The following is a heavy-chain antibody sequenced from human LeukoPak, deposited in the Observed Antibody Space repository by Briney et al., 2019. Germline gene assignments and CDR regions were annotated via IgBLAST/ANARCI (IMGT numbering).Heavy chain of an antibody. J-gene: IGHJ6*02. V-gene: IGHV3-74*01. CDR1: GFTFSSYW. CDR2: INSDGSST. D-gene: IGHD3-9*01. CDR3: ASFTLGVFDWLSTDTGMDV. Sequence: PGGSLRLSCAASGFTFSSYWMHWVRQAPGMGLVWVSRINSDGSSTSYADSVKGRFTISRDNAKNTLYLQMNSLRAEDTAVYYCASFTLGVFDWLSTDTGMDVWGQGTTVTVSS.